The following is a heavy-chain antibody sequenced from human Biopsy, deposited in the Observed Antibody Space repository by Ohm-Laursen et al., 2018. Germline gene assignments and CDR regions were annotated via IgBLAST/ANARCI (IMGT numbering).Heavy chain of an antibody. V-gene: IGHV1-46*01. CDR2: INPNNDNT. CDR3: ARGPRGLVAITATAYYFDF. Sequence: ASVKVSCNASGYSFTNYYLHWVRQAPGQGLQRMGRINPNNDNTVYAQQFQGRVTMTKDTSTSTVYMDLSSLTFDDSAVYYCARGPRGLVAITATAYYFDFWGQGNLVTVSS. CDR1: GYSFTNYY. J-gene: IGHJ4*02. D-gene: IGHD1-20*01.